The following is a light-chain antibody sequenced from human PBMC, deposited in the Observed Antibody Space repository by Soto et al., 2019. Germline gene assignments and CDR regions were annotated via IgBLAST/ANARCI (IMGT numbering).Light chain of an antibody. CDR1: QSIGKH. V-gene: IGKV1-39*01. Sequence: DIQMTQSPSVLYASVGDSVTITCRASQSIGKHLNWYQQKPGKAPKFLIYGASTLQSGVPSRFTGSGSGTDFALTVNSLQAEDFATYYCQQGYSSPATFGQGTRLEI. CDR2: GAS. J-gene: IGKJ5*01. CDR3: QQGYSSPAT.